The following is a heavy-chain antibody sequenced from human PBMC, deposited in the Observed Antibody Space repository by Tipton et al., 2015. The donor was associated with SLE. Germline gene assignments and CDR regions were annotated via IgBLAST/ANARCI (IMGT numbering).Heavy chain of an antibody. Sequence: TLSLTCAVYGGSFSGYYWSWIRQPPGKELEWIGEINHSGSTNYNPSLKSRVTISVDTSKNQFSLKLCSVTAADTAVYYCAREWGDAFDIWGQGTMVTVSS. CDR3: AREWGDAFDI. D-gene: IGHD2-8*01. J-gene: IGHJ3*02. CDR1: GGSFSGYY. CDR2: INHSGST. V-gene: IGHV4-34*01.